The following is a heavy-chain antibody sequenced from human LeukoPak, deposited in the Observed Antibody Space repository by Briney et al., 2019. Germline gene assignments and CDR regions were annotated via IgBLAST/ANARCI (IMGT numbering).Heavy chain of an antibody. V-gene: IGHV3-74*01. CDR2: INSDESST. Sequence: GGSLRLSCAASGFTFDDYGMSWVRQAPGKGLVWVSRINSDESSTNYADSVKGRFTISRDNAKNMLYLQMNSLRAEDTAVYYCAKSGYYSYDAFDIWGQGTMVTVSS. D-gene: IGHD3-22*01. CDR3: AKSGYYSYDAFDI. CDR1: GFTFDDYG. J-gene: IGHJ3*02.